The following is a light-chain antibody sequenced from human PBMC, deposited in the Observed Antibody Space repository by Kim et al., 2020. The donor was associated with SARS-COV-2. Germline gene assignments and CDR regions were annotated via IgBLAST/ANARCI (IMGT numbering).Light chain of an antibody. V-gene: IGLV4-69*01. J-gene: IGLJ3*02. CDR3: QTWGTGIWV. CDR1: SGHSNYA. CDR2: LNSDGSH. Sequence: QLVLTQSPSASASLGASVKLTCTLSSGHSNYAIAWHQQQTEKGPRYLMKLNSDGSHNKGDGIPDRFSGSSSGADRYLTISSLQSEDEGDYYCQTWGTGIWVFGGGTQLTVL.